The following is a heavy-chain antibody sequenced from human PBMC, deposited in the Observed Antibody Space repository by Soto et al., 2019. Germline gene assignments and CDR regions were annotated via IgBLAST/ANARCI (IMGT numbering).Heavy chain of an antibody. CDR2: IYFRGNT. V-gene: IGHV4-31*03. Sequence: TLSLTCSVSGDSISRIDYYWTWIRQHPEKGLEWIGNIYFRGNTYYSPSLESRLTISVDTSKNQFSLKLTSVTAADTAVYYCAREGGSYDSGGYLIRGAFDIWGQGTMVTVS. J-gene: IGHJ3*02. CDR3: AREGGSYDSGGYLIRGAFDI. D-gene: IGHD3-22*01. CDR1: GDSISRIDYY.